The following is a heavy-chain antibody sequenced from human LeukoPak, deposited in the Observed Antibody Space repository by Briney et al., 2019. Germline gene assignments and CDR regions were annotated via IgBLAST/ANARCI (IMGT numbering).Heavy chain of an antibody. CDR2: ISSDGSNK. D-gene: IGHD2-15*01. Sequence: GGSLRLSCAASGFTFSSYGMHWVRQAPGKGLEWVAFISSDGSNKYYADSVKGRFTISRDNSKNTLYLQMNSLRAEDTAMYYCARARGWSLGYAFDIWGQGTMVTVSS. J-gene: IGHJ3*02. CDR1: GFTFSSYG. CDR3: ARARGWSLGYAFDI. V-gene: IGHV3-30*03.